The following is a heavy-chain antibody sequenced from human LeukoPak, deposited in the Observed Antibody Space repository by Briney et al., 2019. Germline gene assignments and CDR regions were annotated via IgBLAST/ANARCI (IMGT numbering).Heavy chain of an antibody. Sequence: GESLKISCKGSGYSFTSYWIGWVRQMPGKGLEWMGIIYPGDSDTGYSPSFQGQVTISADKSISTAYLQWSSLKASDTAMYYCARLSGTTPYYYGMDVWGQGTTVTVSS. CDR3: ARLSGTTPYYYGMDV. V-gene: IGHV5-51*01. J-gene: IGHJ6*02. CDR2: IYPGDSDT. CDR1: GYSFTSYW. D-gene: IGHD1-1*01.